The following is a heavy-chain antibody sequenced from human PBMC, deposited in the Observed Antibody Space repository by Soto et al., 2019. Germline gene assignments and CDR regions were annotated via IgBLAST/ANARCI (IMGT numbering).Heavy chain of an antibody. CDR2: VSSSGSYK. D-gene: IGHD3-10*01. CDR3: ASPRGLDDAFDF. J-gene: IGHJ3*01. V-gene: IGHV3-21*01. CDR1: GFTFSSQT. Sequence: GSLRLSCAVSGFTFSSQTMNWVRQAPGKGLEWVSSVSSSGSYKYYADSVKGRFTISRDNAKNSLYLQMSSLRAEDTAVYFCASPRGLDDAFDFWGQGTMVTVSS.